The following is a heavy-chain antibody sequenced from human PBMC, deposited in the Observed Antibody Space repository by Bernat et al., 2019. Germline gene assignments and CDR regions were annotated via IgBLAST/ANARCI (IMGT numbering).Heavy chain of an antibody. Sequence: QLQLQESGPGLVKPSETLSLTCTVSGGSISSSSYYWGWIRQPPGKGLEWIGSIYYSGSTHYNPSLKSRVTISVDTSKNQFSLKLSSVTAADTAVYYCARLYGSGSYYYYGMDVWGQGTTVTVSS. CDR1: GGSISSSSYY. J-gene: IGHJ6*02. CDR2: IYYSGST. V-gene: IGHV4-39*01. D-gene: IGHD3-10*01. CDR3: ARLYGSGSYYYYGMDV.